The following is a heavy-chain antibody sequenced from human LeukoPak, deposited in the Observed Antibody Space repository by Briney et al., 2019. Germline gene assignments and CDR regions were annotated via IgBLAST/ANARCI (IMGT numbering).Heavy chain of an antibody. Sequence: SETLSLTCTVSGGSISSYYWSWIRQPAGKGLEWIGRIYTSGSTNYNPSLKSRVTTSVDTSKNQCSLKLSSVTAADTAVYYCARGETYYYDSSDDAFDIWGQGTMVTVSS. D-gene: IGHD3-22*01. V-gene: IGHV4-4*07. CDR1: GGSISSYY. J-gene: IGHJ3*02. CDR3: ARGETYYYDSSDDAFDI. CDR2: IYTSGST.